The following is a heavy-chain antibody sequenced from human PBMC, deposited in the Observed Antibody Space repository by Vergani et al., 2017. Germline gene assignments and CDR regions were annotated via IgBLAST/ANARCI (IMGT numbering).Heavy chain of an antibody. CDR1: GGTFSSYA. Sequence: QVQLVQSGAEVKKPGSSVKVSCKASGGTFSSYAISWVRQAPGQGLEWMGRIIPIFGTANYAQKFQGRVTITADESTSTAYMELSSLRSEDTAVYYCARPDPDSGSSTRYYYYGMDVWGQGTTVTVSS. J-gene: IGHJ6*02. D-gene: IGHD1-26*01. V-gene: IGHV1-69*18. CDR3: ARPDPDSGSSTRYYYYGMDV. CDR2: IIPIFGTA.